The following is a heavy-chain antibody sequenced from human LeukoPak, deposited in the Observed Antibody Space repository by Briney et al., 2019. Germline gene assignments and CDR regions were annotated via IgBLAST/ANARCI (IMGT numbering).Heavy chain of an antibody. Sequence: GGSLRLSCAASGFTFSSYAMHWVRQAPGKGLEWVAVISYDGSNKYYADSVKGRFTISRDNSKNTLYLQMNSLRAEDTAVYYCARDSRVGYSYGYSFDYWGQGTLVTVSS. CDR3: ARDSRVGYSYGYSFDY. CDR2: ISYDGSNK. J-gene: IGHJ4*02. V-gene: IGHV3-30*01. CDR1: GFTFSSYA. D-gene: IGHD5-18*01.